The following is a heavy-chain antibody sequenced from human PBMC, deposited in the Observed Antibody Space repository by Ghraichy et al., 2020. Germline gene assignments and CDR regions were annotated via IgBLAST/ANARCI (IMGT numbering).Heavy chain of an antibody. CDR2: ISHDGTNK. D-gene: IGHD3-22*01. J-gene: IGHJ4*02. CDR1: GFTFSSYG. CDR3: AKVSYYDSSGYLDY. V-gene: IGHV3-30*18. Sequence: GGSLRLSCAASGFTFSSYGMHWVRQAPGKGLEWVAVISHDGTNKYYADSVKGRFTISRDNSKNTLYLQMNSLRAEDTAVYYCAKVSYYDSSGYLDYWGQGTLVTVSS.